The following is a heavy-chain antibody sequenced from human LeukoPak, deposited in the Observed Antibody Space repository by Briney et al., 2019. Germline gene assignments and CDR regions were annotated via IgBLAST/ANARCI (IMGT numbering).Heavy chain of an antibody. J-gene: IGHJ4*02. CDR2: ISSSGSTI. CDR3: ARDPSMAGFFDS. V-gene: IGHV3-48*03. Sequence: GGSLRLSCAASGFTFSSYAMHWVRQAPGKGLEWVSYISSSGSTIYYADSVKGRFTISRDNAMNSLYLHMNSLRADDSAVYYCARDPSMAGFFDSWGQGTLVTVSS. CDR1: GFTFSSYA. D-gene: IGHD5-24*01.